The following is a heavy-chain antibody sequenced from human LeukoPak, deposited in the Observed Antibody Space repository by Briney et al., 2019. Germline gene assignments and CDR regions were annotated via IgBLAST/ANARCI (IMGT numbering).Heavy chain of an antibody. CDR3: TTTYYYGSGKNP. J-gene: IGHJ5*02. CDR2: IKSKTDGGTT. CDR1: GFTFSNAW. D-gene: IGHD3-10*01. V-gene: IGHV3-15*01. Sequence: GGSLRLSCAASGFTFSNAWMTWVRQAPGKGLEWVGRIKSKTDGGTTDYAAPVKGRFTISRDDSKNTLYLQMNSLKTEDTAVYYCTTTYYYGSGKNPWGQGTLVTVSS.